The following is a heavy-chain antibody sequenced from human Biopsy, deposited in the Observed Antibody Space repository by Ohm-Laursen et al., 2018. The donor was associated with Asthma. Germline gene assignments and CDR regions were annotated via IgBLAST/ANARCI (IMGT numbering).Heavy chain of an antibody. J-gene: IGHJ4*02. CDR2: RDHEEGGT. Sequence: ASVKASCKISGYSLTDLSMHWVRQAPGQGLEWMGGRDHEEGGTVNARRFQGRVTMTEDTSTDTAYMELSSLSSDDTAVYYCASDFPKDYVRYNFQFWGQGTLVTVSS. CDR1: GYSLTDLS. V-gene: IGHV1-24*01. D-gene: IGHD4-17*01. CDR3: ASDFPKDYVRYNFQF.